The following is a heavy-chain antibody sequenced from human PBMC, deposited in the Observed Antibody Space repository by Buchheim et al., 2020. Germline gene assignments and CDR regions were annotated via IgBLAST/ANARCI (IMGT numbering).Heavy chain of an antibody. V-gene: IGHV3-23*04. J-gene: IGHJ3*02. Sequence: EVQLVESGGGLVQPGGSLRLSCAASGFTFSSYAMSWVRQAPGKGLEWVSAISGSGGSTYYADSVKGRFTISRDNSKNTLYLQMNSLRAEDTAVYYCAKDYLKGLWFGELRGPHDAFDIWGQGT. CDR2: ISGSGGST. D-gene: IGHD3-10*01. CDR3: AKDYLKGLWFGELRGPHDAFDI. CDR1: GFTFSSYA.